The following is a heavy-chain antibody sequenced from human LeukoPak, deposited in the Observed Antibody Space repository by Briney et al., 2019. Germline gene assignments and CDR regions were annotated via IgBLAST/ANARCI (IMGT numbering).Heavy chain of an antibody. J-gene: IGHJ5*02. CDR1: GGSFSGYY. D-gene: IGHD2-2*01. CDR2: INHSGST. Sequence: SETLSLTCAVYGGSFSGYYWSWIRQPPGKGLEWIGEINHSGSTNYNPSLKSRVTTSVDTSKNQFSLKLSSVTAADTAVYYCARKSVVPALSWFGPWGQGTLVTVSS. CDR3: ARKSVVPALSWFGP. V-gene: IGHV4-34*01.